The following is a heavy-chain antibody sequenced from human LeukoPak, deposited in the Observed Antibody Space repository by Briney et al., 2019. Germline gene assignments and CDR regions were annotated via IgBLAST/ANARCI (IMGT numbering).Heavy chain of an antibody. CDR1: GFTTSSYS. J-gene: IGHJ3*02. CDR2: IWYDGSKK. CDR3: ARYEGARSVFDI. D-gene: IGHD1-26*01. V-gene: IGHV3-33*01. Sequence: GGSLGPSCAASGFTTSSYSIHRVRQAPGEGLEWVAIIWYDGSKKNYADSVKGRFTISRDNSKNTLSLQMNSLRAEDTAVYYCARYEGARSVFDIWGQGTMVTASS.